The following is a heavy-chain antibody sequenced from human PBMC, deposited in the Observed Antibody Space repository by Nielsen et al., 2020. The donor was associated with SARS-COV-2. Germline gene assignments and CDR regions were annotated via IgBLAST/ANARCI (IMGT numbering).Heavy chain of an antibody. Sequence: SETLSLTCGVSFGSFSDYSWGWIRQPPGKGLEWIGYIYYSGSTNYNPSLKSRVTISVDTSKNQFSLKLSSVTAADTAVYYCARVQRSSSWLYWGQGTLVTVSS. J-gene: IGHJ4*02. V-gene: IGHV4-59*12. CDR3: ARVQRSSSWLY. CDR2: IYYSGST. D-gene: IGHD6-13*01. CDR1: FGSFSDYS.